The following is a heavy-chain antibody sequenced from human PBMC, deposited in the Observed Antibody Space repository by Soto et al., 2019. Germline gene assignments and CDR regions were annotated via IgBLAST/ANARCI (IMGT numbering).Heavy chain of an antibody. CDR2: IYYSGST. CDR3: ARHRLNVDEQQLADY. CDR1: GGSISSSSYY. Sequence: PSETLSLTCTVSGGSISSSSYYWGWIRQPPGKGLEWIGSIYYSGSTYYNPSLKSRVTISVDTSKNQFSLKLSSVTAADTAVYYCARHRLNVDEQQLADYWGQGTLVTVSS. D-gene: IGHD6-13*01. V-gene: IGHV4-39*01. J-gene: IGHJ4*02.